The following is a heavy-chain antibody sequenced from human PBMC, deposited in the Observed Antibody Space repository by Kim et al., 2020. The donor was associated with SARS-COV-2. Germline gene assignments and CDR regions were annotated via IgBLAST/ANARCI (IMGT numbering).Heavy chain of an antibody. CDR2: INHSGST. D-gene: IGHD3-10*01. CDR3: ARGNTHLLWFRELLSLSLDY. V-gene: IGHV4-34*01. CDR1: GGSFSGYY. Sequence: SETLSLTCAAYGGSFSGYYWSWIRQPPGKGLEWIGEINHSGSTNYNPSLKSRVTISVDTSKNQFPLKLSSVTAADTAVYYCARGNTHLLWFRELLSLSLDYWGEGTLVTVSS. J-gene: IGHJ4*02.